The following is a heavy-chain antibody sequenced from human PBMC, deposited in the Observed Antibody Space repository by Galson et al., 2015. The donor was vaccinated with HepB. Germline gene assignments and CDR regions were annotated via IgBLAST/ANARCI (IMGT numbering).Heavy chain of an antibody. V-gene: IGHV1-18*01. CDR2: ISSFNGNT. CDR1: GYSFTTYG. Sequence: SVKVSCKASGYSFTTYGISWVRQAPGQGPEWMGWISSFNGNTNYAQKFQGRVTMTTDTSTSTAYMDLRSLRSDDTAVYYCARGPDYYDTSAYTIDYWGQGTLVTVSS. CDR3: ARGPDYYDTSAYTIDY. J-gene: IGHJ4*02. D-gene: IGHD3-22*01.